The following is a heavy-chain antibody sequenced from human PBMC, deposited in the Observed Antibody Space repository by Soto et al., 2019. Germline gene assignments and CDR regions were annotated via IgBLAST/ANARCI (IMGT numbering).Heavy chain of an antibody. Sequence: PXETLSLTCTVSGGSISSGGYYWSWIRQHPGKGLEWIGYIYYSGSTYYNPSLKSRVTISVDTSKNQFSLKLSSVTAADTAVYYCARSGDIVATIGAFDIWGQGTMVTVSS. D-gene: IGHD5-12*01. CDR3: ARSGDIVATIGAFDI. CDR1: GGSISSGGYY. J-gene: IGHJ3*02. V-gene: IGHV4-31*03. CDR2: IYYSGST.